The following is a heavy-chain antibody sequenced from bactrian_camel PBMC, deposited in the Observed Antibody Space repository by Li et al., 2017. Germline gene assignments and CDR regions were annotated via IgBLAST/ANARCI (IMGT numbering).Heavy chain of an antibody. Sequence: QLVESGGGLVQPGGSLRLSCAASGNTLSSYSYSAGWFRQAPGKEREGVAVISGGDGSAYYADSVKGRFTVTKDNVNSTLYLQINSLKPVDTAMYYCAASRLRRDEYKYWGQGTQVTVS. J-gene: IGHJ4*01. D-gene: IGHD6*01. V-gene: IGHV3S31*01. CDR3: AASRLRRDEYKY. CDR1: GNTLSSYSYS. CDR2: ISGGDGSA.